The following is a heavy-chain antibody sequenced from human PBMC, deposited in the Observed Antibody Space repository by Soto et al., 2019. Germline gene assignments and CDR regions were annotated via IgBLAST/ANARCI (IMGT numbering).Heavy chain of an antibody. J-gene: IGHJ6*02. CDR1: GFLFSSYV. D-gene: IGHD3-10*01. V-gene: IGHV3-23*01. CDR3: AKAVTLVRGINPYSYGLDV. Sequence: SLRLSCAVSGFLFSSYVMTWVRQAPGKGLEWVSVISGGGGSTNYAESVKGRFTISRDNSENTLYLQMNSLRAEDTAVYYCAKAVTLVRGINPYSYGLDVWGQGTTVTVSS. CDR2: ISGGGGST.